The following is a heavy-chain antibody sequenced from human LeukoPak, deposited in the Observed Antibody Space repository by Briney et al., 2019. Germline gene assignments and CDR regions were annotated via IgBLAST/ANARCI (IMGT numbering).Heavy chain of an antibody. Sequence: PGGSLRLSCAASGFTFSSYWMYWVRQAPGKGLMWVSRMNSDGSTIRYADSVKGRFTISRDNAKNTLYLLMNSLRVEDTAVYYCARGMYGDSVGMDVWGQGTTVTVSS. CDR2: MNSDGSTI. CDR1: GFTFSSYW. CDR3: ARGMYGDSVGMDV. J-gene: IGHJ6*02. D-gene: IGHD2-21*02. V-gene: IGHV3-74*01.